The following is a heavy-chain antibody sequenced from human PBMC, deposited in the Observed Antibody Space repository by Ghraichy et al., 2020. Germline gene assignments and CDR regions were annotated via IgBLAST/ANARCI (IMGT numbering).Heavy chain of an antibody. CDR1: GGSILSDTYF. CDR3: SRQAPYIPPVYGMDV. CDR2: IFVGGST. V-gene: IGHV4-39*01. Sequence: SQTLSLTCTVSGGSILSDTYFWGWLRQPPGKGLEWIGCIFVGGSTHYKPSLKSRVTISADTSKNQVSLKVSSMTAADTAVYYCSRQAPYIPPVYGMDVWGQGTPVTVSS. J-gene: IGHJ6*02.